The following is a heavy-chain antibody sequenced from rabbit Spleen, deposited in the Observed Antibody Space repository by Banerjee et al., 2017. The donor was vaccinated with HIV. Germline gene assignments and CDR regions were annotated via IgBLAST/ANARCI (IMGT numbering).Heavy chain of an antibody. J-gene: IGHJ6*01. CDR3: ARDTSSSFSSYGMDL. Sequence: QSLEESGGGLVQPEGSLTLTCKASGFSFSSSDYICWVRQAPGKGLEWISCIAGSSSGSTYYASWAKGRVTISKTSSTTVTLQMTRLTAADTATYFCARDTSSSFSSYGMDLWGPGTLVTVS. D-gene: IGHD1-1*01. CDR2: IAGSSSGST. CDR1: GFSFSSSDY. V-gene: IGHV1S40*01.